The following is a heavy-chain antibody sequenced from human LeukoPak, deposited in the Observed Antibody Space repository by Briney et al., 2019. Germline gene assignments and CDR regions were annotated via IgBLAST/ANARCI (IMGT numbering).Heavy chain of an antibody. J-gene: IGHJ5*02. CDR2: INHSGST. D-gene: IGHD4-17*01. CDR3: ARALDYGDYVSWFDP. V-gene: IGHV4-34*01. Sequence: SETLSLTCAVYGGSFSGYYWSWIRQPPGKGLEWIGEINHSGSTNYNPSLKSRVTISVDTSKNQFSLKLSSVTAADTAVYYCARALDYGDYVSWFDPWGQGTLVTVSS. CDR1: GGSFSGYY.